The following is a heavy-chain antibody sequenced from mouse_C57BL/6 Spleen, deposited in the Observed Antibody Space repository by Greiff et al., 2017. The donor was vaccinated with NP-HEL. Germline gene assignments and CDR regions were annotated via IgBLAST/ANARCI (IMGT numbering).Heavy chain of an antibody. J-gene: IGHJ3*01. Sequence: EVQLQQSGAELVRPGASVKLSCTASGFNIKDDYMHWVKQRPEQGLEWIGWIDPENGDTEYASKFQGKATITADTSSNTAYLQLSSLTSEDTAVYYCTTTRHGSSFPFAYWGQGTLVTVSA. CDR1: GFNIKDDY. V-gene: IGHV14-4*01. CDR3: TTTRHGSSFPFAY. CDR2: IDPENGDT. D-gene: IGHD1-1*01.